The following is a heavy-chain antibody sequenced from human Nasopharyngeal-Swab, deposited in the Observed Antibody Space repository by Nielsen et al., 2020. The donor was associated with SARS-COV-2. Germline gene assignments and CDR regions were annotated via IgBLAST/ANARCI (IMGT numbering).Heavy chain of an antibody. CDR1: GGIFSSYA. CDR3: ARRPYSSSSGDYYYGMDV. Sequence: SVKVSCKDSGGIFSSYAISWVRQAPGQGLEWMGGIIPIFGTANYAQKFQGRVTITADESTSTAYMELSSLRSEDTAVYYCARRPYSSSSGDYYYGMDVWGQGTTVTVSS. CDR2: IIPIFGTA. V-gene: IGHV1-69*13. D-gene: IGHD6-6*01. J-gene: IGHJ6*02.